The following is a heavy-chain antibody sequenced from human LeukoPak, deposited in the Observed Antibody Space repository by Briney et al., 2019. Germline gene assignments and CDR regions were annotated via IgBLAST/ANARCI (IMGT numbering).Heavy chain of an antibody. CDR3: ASHYDSSGYHYFDF. Sequence: GGSLRLSCAASGFTFSNYDMHWVRQAPGKGLEWVAVISYDGSNKYYADSVKGRFTISRDNSKNTLYLQMTSLRAEDTAVYYCASHYDSSGYHYFDFRGQGTLVTVSS. CDR1: GFTFSNYD. V-gene: IGHV3-30-3*01. D-gene: IGHD3-22*01. J-gene: IGHJ4*02. CDR2: ISYDGSNK.